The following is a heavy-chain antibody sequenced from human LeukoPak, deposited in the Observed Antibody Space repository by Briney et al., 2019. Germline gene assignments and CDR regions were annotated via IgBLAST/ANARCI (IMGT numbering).Heavy chain of an antibody. V-gene: IGHV1-2*02. Sequence: ASVKVSCKASGGTFSSYAISWVRQAPGQGLEWMGWINPNSDGTNYAQKFQGRVTMTRDTSISTAYMELSRLRSDDTAVYYCARDRNGDPPFDPWGQGTLVTVSS. CDR3: ARDRNGDPPFDP. D-gene: IGHD4-17*01. CDR2: INPNSDGT. CDR1: GGTFSSYA. J-gene: IGHJ5*02.